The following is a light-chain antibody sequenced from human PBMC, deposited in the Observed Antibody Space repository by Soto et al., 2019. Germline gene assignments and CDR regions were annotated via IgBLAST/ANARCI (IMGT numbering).Light chain of an antibody. CDR2: EVS. V-gene: IGLV2-14*03. Sequence: ALAQPASVSGSPGQSITISCTGTSSDVGGYNYVSWFQQHPGKAPKLKIYEVSNRPSGVSNRFSGSKSGYTASLTISELQAEDEADYYCTSFTSSNTWVFGGGTKVTVL. J-gene: IGLJ3*02. CDR3: TSFTSSNTWV. CDR1: SSDVGGYNY.